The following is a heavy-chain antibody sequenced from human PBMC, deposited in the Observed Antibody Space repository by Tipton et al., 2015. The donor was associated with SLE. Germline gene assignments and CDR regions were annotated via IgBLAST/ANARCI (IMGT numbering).Heavy chain of an antibody. Sequence: GSLRLSCAASGFTFSSYGMNWVRQAPGKGLEWVSVIYSRGSTYYADSVKGRFTISRDNSKNMLYLQMNSLRADDTAVYYCAKDLSYYDSRGFGTYYYFYGMDVWGQGTTVTVPS. CDR1: GFTFSSYG. CDR2: IYSRGST. J-gene: IGHJ6*02. V-gene: IGHV3-23*03. CDR3: AKDLSYYDSRGFGTYYYFYGMDV. D-gene: IGHD3-22*01.